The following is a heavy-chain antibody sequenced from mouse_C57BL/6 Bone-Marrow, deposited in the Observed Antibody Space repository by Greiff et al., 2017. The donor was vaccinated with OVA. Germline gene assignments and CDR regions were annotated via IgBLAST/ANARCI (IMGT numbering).Heavy chain of an antibody. D-gene: IGHD2-14*01. CDR2: ISSGSSTI. J-gene: IGHJ4*01. CDR3: AREVRRFLYYAMDY. Sequence: EVQLQQSGGGLVKPGGSLKLSCAASGFTFSDYGMHWVRQAPEKGLEWVAYISSGSSTIYYADTVKGRFTISRDNAKNTLFLQMTSLRTEDTAMYYCAREVRRFLYYAMDYWGQGTSVTVSS. V-gene: IGHV5-17*01. CDR1: GFTFSDYG.